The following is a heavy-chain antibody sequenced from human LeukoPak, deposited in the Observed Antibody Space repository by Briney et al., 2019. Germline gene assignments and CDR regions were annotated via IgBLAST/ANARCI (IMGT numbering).Heavy chain of an antibody. V-gene: IGHV3-30*02. D-gene: IGHD4-17*01. Sequence: SGGSLRLSCAASGFTFSSYGMHWVRQAPGKGLEWVAFIRYDGSNKYYADSVKGRFTISRDNSKNTLYLQMNSLRAEDTAVYYCAKDPHYGDYGNYYYMDVWGKGTTVTISS. CDR3: AKDPHYGDYGNYYYMDV. CDR2: IRYDGSNK. J-gene: IGHJ6*03. CDR1: GFTFSSYG.